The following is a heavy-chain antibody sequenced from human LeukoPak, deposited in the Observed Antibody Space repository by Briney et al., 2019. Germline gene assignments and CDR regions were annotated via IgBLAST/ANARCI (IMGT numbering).Heavy chain of an antibody. J-gene: IGHJ4*02. CDR1: GGSFSGYY. V-gene: IGHV4-34*01. Sequence: SETLSLTCAVYGGSFSGYYWSWIRQPPGKGLEWIGEINHSGSTNYNPSLKSRVTTSVDTSKNQFSLKLSSVTAADTAVYYCARGWGYYYDSSGYYPPFDYWGQGTLVTVSS. D-gene: IGHD3-22*01. CDR2: INHSGST. CDR3: ARGWGYYYDSSGYYPPFDY.